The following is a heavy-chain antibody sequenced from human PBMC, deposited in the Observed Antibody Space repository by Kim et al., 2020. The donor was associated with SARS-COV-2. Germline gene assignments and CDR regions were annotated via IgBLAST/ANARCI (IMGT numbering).Heavy chain of an antibody. CDR1: GGSISSSSYY. D-gene: IGHD3-16*01. V-gene: IGHV4-39*07. Sequence: SETLSLTCTVSGGSISSSSYYWGWIRQPPGKGLEWIGSIYYSGSTYYNPSLKSRVTISVDTSKNQFSLKLSSVTAADTAVYYCARGRLRWTSRVDYWGQGTLVTVSS. CDR2: IYYSGST. CDR3: ARGRLRWTSRVDY. J-gene: IGHJ4*02.